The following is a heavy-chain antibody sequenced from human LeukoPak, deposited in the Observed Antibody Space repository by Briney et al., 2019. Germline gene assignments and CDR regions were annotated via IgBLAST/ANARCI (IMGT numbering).Heavy chain of an antibody. J-gene: IGHJ2*01. CDR2: IYYTGST. D-gene: IGHD6-25*01. V-gene: IGHV4-59*08. CDR1: GFTFSNAW. CDR3: ARYLAAGYFDL. Sequence: GSLRLSCAASGFTFSNAWMTWVRQAPGKGLEWIGYIYYTGSTNYNPSLKSRVTISVDTSKNQFSLKLSSVTAADTAVYYCARYLAAGYFDLWGRGTLVTVSS.